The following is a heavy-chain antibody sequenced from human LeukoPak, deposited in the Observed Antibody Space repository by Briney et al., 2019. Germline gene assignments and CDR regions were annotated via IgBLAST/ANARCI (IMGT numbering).Heavy chain of an antibody. Sequence: PGGSLRLSCVASGFTVSNSYMSWVRQAPGKGLEWVSAISGSGGSTYYADSVKGRFTISRDNSKNTLYLQMNSLRAEDSAVYYCAKVPGYYGSGSQAYYFDYWGQGTLVTVSS. V-gene: IGHV3-23*01. J-gene: IGHJ4*02. CDR2: ISGSGGST. D-gene: IGHD3-10*01. CDR3: AKVPGYYGSGSQAYYFDY. CDR1: GFTVSNSY.